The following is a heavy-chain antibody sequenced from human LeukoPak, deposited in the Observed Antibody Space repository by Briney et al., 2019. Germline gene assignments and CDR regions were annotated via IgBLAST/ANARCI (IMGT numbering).Heavy chain of an antibody. V-gene: IGHV3-74*01. CDR2: INSDGSST. CDR1: GFTFSSYW. Sequence: GGSLRLSCAASGFTFSSYWMHWVRQAPGKGLVWVARINSDGSSTSYADSVKGRFTISRDNAKNTLYLQMNSLRAEDTAVYYCARAPVGANGVYWGQGTLVTVSS. J-gene: IGHJ4*02. D-gene: IGHD1-26*01. CDR3: ARAPVGANGVY.